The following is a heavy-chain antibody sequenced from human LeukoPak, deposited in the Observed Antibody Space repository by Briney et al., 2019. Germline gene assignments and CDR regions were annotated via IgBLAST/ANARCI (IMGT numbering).Heavy chain of an antibody. V-gene: IGHV4-59*01. CDR1: GASFGTNY. CDR2: IYYSGGT. D-gene: IGHD3-10*01. J-gene: IGHJ4*02. CDR3: AKGHGSGTFYRGLFDS. Sequence: SETLSPTCSVSGASFGTNYWSWIRQAPGKGLEWIGYIYYSGGTNDNPSLKGRVTISADTSKNQFSLNLRSVTAADTAVYYCAKGHGSGTFYRGLFDSWGQGIPVTVSS.